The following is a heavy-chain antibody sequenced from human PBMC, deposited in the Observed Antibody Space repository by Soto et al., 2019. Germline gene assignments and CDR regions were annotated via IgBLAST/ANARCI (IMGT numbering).Heavy chain of an antibody. J-gene: IGHJ6*02. CDR1: GYTFTNYA. CDR3: ARDGRAFSIFGETMDV. V-gene: IGHV1-18*01. Sequence: VQLLQSGGEVRKPGASVKVSCKTSGYTFTNYAINWVRQAPGQGLQWMGWISAYSGDTKDAQRFQDRLTVTTDPSTTTASMELRRLRSDDTAVYYCARDGRAFSIFGETMDVWGQGTTVTVSS. D-gene: IGHD3-3*01. CDR2: ISAYSGDT.